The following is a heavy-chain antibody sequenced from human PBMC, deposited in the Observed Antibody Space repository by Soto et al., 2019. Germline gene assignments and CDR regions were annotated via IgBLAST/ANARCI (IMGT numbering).Heavy chain of an antibody. CDR2: ISYDGSNK. D-gene: IGHD6-19*01. V-gene: IGHV3-30-3*01. CDR1: GFTFSSYA. CDR3: ARDPIPVPMYYFDY. J-gene: IGHJ4*02. Sequence: GGSLRLSCAASGFTFSSYAMHWVRQAPGKGLEWVAVISYDGSNKYYADSVKGRFTISRDNSKNTLYLQMNSLRAEDTAVYFCARDPIPVPMYYFDYWGQGSLVTVSS.